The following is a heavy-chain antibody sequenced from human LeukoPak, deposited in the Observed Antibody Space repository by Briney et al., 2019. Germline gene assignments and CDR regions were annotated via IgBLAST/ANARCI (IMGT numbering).Heavy chain of an antibody. D-gene: IGHD1-1*01. J-gene: IGHJ2*01. CDR3: ARDLGNWKKREWYFDL. CDR2: ISSSSTI. CDR1: GFTFSSYS. V-gene: IGHV3-48*04. Sequence: GGSLRLSCAASGFTFSSYSMNWVRQAPGKGLEWVSYISSSSTIYYADSVKGRFTISRDNAKNSLYLQMNSLRAEDTAVYYCARDLGNWKKREWYFDLWGRGTLVTVSS.